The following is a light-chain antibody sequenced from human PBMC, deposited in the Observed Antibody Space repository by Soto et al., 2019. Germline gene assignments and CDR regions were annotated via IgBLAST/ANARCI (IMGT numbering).Light chain of an antibody. V-gene: IGLV1-47*01. Sequence: LTQPPSASGTPGHGVTIFCSGSSSNIGSNYVYWYQHLPGAAPKLLIYRNNERPSGVPDRFSGSKSGTSASLAISGLRSDDEADYYCATWDDSLSGHYVFGTGTKVTVL. CDR1: SSNIGSNY. CDR2: RNN. CDR3: ATWDDSLSGHYV. J-gene: IGLJ1*01.